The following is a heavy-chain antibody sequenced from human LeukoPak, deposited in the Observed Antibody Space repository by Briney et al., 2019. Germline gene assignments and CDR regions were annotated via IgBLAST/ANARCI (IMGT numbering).Heavy chain of an antibody. J-gene: IGHJ4*02. CDR3: AGTPPDSSGWTLHFGY. V-gene: IGHV4-39*07. CDR1: GGSISSSSYY. Sequence: PSETLSLTCTVSGGSISSSSYYWGWIRQPPGKGLEWIGSIYYSGSTYYNPSLKSRVTISVDTSKNQFSLKLSSVTAADTAVYYCAGTPPDSSGWTLHFGYWGQGTLVTVSS. CDR2: IYYSGST. D-gene: IGHD6-19*01.